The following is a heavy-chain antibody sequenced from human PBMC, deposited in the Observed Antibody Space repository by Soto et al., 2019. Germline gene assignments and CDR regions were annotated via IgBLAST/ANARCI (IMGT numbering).Heavy chain of an antibody. D-gene: IGHD6-19*01. CDR2: ISGSGGST. V-gene: IGHV3-23*01. CDR3: APTPIAGSSGGDC. J-gene: IGHJ4*02. Sequence: EVQLLESGGGLVQPGGSLRLSCAASGFTFSSYAMSWVRQAPGKGLEWVSAISGSGGSTYYADSVKGRFTISRDNSKNTLYLQMNSLRAADTAVYYFAPTPIAGSSGGDCWGQGTLVTVSS. CDR1: GFTFSSYA.